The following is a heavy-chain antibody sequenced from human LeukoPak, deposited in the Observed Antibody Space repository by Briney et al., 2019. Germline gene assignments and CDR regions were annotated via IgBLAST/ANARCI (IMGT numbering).Heavy chain of an antibody. CDR1: GYTFTGYY. CDR3: ARLGSGSYNPDY. Sequence: ASVKVSCKASGYTFTGYYMHWVRQALGQGLEWMGWINPNSGGTNYAQKFQGRVTMTRDTSISTAYMELSRLRSDDTAVYYCARLGSGSYNPDYWGQGTLVTVSS. D-gene: IGHD3-10*01. J-gene: IGHJ4*02. CDR2: INPNSGGT. V-gene: IGHV1-2*02.